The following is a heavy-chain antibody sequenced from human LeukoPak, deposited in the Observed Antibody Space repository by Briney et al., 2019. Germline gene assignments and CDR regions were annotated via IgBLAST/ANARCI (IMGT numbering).Heavy chain of an antibody. CDR2: IYYSGST. D-gene: IGHD3-10*01. CDR1: GGSISSYY. CDR3: ARLSGSGSRRKEGYYFDY. V-gene: IGHV4-59*08. Sequence: SETLSLTCTVSGGSISSYYWSWIRQPPGKGLDWIGCIYYSGSTNYNPSLKSRVTISVDTSKNQFSLKLSSVTAADTAVYYCARLSGSGSRRKEGYYFDYWGQGTLVTVSS. J-gene: IGHJ4*02.